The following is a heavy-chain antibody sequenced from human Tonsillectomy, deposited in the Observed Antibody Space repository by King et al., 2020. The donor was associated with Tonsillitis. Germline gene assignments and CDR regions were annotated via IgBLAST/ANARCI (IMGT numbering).Heavy chain of an antibody. D-gene: IGHD4-17*01. CDR1: GFTFSSYW. V-gene: IGHV3-74*01. CDR2: INSDGSST. CDR3: ATVGDDYDDLVGHYYYYYAMDI. Sequence: VQLVESGGGLVQPGGSLRLSCAAAGFTFSSYWMHWVRQAPGKGLVWVSRINSDGSSTNYADSVKGRFTISRDNAKNTLYLQMNSLRAEDTAVYYCATVGDDYDDLVGHYYYYYAMDIWGQGTTVTVSS. J-gene: IGHJ6*02.